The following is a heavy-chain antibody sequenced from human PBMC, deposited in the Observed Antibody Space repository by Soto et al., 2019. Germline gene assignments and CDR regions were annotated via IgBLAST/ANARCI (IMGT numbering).Heavy chain of an antibody. CDR1: GSTFSAFY. CDR3: VRGVEIVVVPDAHDYCKMDV. Sequence: GXSVKVSCNAAGSTFSAFYIDWVRQSPGQGLEWMGWINPNSGGTSYAQKFQGRVTMTRDTSISTAYMELSRLQSEDTAVYYCVRGVEIVVVPDAHDYCKMDVWGQPTTVTVYS. J-gene: IGHJ6*02. CDR2: INPNSGGT. V-gene: IGHV1-2*02. D-gene: IGHD2-2*01.